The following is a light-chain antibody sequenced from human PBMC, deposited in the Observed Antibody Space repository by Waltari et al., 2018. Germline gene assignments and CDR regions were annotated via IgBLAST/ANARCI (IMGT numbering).Light chain of an antibody. CDR2: DNN. Sequence: QSVLTQPPSVSAAPGQKVTISCSGSSSNFGNNSVAWYQPDPGTAPKLLIYDNNNRPPGIPDRFSGSKSGPSATLGITGLQTGDEADYYCGTWDSGLSGGVFGGGTKLTVL. CDR3: GTWDSGLSGGV. CDR1: SSNFGNNS. V-gene: IGLV1-51*01. J-gene: IGLJ2*01.